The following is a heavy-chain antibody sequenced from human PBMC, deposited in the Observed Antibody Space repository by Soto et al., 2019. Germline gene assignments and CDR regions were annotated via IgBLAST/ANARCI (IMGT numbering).Heavy chain of an antibody. Sequence: ASVKVSCKASGYTFTSYGISWVRQAPGQGLEWMGWISAYNGNTNYAQKLQGRVTMTTDTSTSTAYMELRSLRSDDTAVYYCARVVPAAIWEPSGYDFFPGAFDIWGQGTMVTVSS. CDR2: ISAYNGNT. CDR3: ARVVPAAIWEPSGYDFFPGAFDI. J-gene: IGHJ3*02. CDR1: GYTFTSYG. D-gene: IGHD2-2*01. V-gene: IGHV1-18*01.